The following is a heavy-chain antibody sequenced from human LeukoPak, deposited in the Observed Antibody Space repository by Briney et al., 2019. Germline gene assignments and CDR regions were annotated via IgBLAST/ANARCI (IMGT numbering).Heavy chain of an antibody. Sequence: PGGSLRLSCAASGFTFSSYAMHWVRQAPGKGLEWVAVISYDGSNKYYADSVKGRFTISRDNSKNTLYLQMNSLRAEDTAVYYCAREGVTGKLRLYYFDYWGQGTLVTVSS. CDR2: ISYDGSNK. J-gene: IGHJ4*02. CDR3: AREGVTGKLRLYYFDY. CDR1: GFTFSSYA. V-gene: IGHV3-30-3*01. D-gene: IGHD1-20*01.